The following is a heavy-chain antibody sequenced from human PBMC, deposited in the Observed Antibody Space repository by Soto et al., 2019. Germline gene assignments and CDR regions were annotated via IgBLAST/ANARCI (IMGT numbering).Heavy chain of an antibody. Sequence: SETLSLTCTVSGGSISSYYWSWIRQPPGKGLEWIGYIYYSGSTNYNPSLKSRVTISVDTSKNQFSLKLSSVTAADTAVYYCARGRYCSGGSCYPTPTDFDYWGQGTLVTVSS. V-gene: IGHV4-59*01. J-gene: IGHJ4*02. CDR3: ARGRYCSGGSCYPTPTDFDY. CDR2: IYYSGST. D-gene: IGHD2-15*01. CDR1: GGSISSYY.